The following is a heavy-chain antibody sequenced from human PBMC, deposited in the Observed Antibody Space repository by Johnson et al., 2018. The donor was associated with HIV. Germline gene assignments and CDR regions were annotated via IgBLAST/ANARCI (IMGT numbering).Heavy chain of an antibody. D-gene: IGHD2-15*01. V-gene: IGHV3-20*04. CDR2: IYWNGGRA. J-gene: IGHJ3*02. CDR3: ARDGTVGYCSGGRCYDAFDI. Sequence: VQLVESGGGVVRPGGSLRLSCAASGFTFSDNYMSWIRQAPGKGLEWVSTIYWNGGRAAYADSVKGRFTISRDNAKNSLYLQTNSLRAEDTALYYCARDGTVGYCSGGRCYDAFDIWGQGTMVTVSS. CDR1: GFTFSDNY.